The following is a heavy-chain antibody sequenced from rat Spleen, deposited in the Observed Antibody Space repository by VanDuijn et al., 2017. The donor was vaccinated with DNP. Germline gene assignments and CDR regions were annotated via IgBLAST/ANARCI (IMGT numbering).Heavy chain of an antibody. J-gene: IGHJ2*01. CDR2: ISYSGST. D-gene: IGHD1-7*01. Sequence: EVQLQESGSGLVKPSQSLSLTCSVTGYSITSNYWGWIRKFPGNKMEYIGHISYSGSTNYNTSLNSRISITRDTSKNHFFLHLNSVTTEDTATYYCARWTRYFDYWGQGVMVTVSS. CDR3: ARWTRYFDY. V-gene: IGHV3-1*01. CDR1: GYSITSNY.